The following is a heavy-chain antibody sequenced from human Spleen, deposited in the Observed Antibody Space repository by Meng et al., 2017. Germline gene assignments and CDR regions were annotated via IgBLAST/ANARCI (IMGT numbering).Heavy chain of an antibody. CDR2: FNTNTGNP. Sequence: QVQLELSGSELKKPRPSVTVSCKASGSTFTSYAMNWVRQAPGQGLEWMGWFNTNTGNPTYAQGFTGRFVFSLDTSVSTAYLQISSLKAEDTAVYYCARAGRYFDWDGIDYWGQGALVTVSS. J-gene: IGHJ4*02. CDR3: ARAGRYFDWDGIDY. CDR1: GSTFTSYA. V-gene: IGHV7-4-1*02. D-gene: IGHD3-9*01.